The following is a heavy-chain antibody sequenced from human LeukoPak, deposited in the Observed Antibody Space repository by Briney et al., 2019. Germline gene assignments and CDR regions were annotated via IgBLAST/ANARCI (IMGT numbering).Heavy chain of an antibody. CDR2: MSPKRGDT. CDR3: ARTNLADCGGECETDAFDI. V-gene: IGHV1-8*01. D-gene: IGHD2-21*01. CDR1: GYNFRSYD. Sequence: ASVKVSCKASGYNFRSYDINWVRQATGQGLEWMGWMSPKRGDTGYAQTFQGRITMTRDTSINTAYMELNSLTSEDTAAYYCARTNLADCGGECETDAFDIWGHGTMVTVSS. J-gene: IGHJ3*02.